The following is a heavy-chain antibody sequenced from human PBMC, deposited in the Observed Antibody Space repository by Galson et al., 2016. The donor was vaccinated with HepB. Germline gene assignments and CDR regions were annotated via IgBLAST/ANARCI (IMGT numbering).Heavy chain of an antibody. D-gene: IGHD6-25*01. CDR2: SA. V-gene: IGHV3-23*01. Sequence: SAYYADSVKGRFTISRDNSKNTLFLQMNSLRAEDTAIYYCTRAAAPPHFEFWGQGALVTVSS. CDR3: TRAAAPPHFEF. J-gene: IGHJ4*02.